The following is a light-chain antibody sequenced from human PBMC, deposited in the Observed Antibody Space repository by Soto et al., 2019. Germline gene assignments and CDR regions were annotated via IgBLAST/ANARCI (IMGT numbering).Light chain of an antibody. CDR1: SANVGTYNL. Sequence: QSVLTQPASVSGSPGQSITISCTGTSANVGTYNLVSWYQQHPGKAPKLIIYDVNKRPSGVSNRFSGSKSGNTASLTISGLQAEDEADYYCSSYTSSSTKVFGTGTKLTVL. CDR2: DVN. J-gene: IGLJ1*01. CDR3: SSYTSSSTKV. V-gene: IGLV2-14*02.